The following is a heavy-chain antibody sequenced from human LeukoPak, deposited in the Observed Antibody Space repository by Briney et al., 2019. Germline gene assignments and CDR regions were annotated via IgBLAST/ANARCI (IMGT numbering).Heavy chain of an antibody. Sequence: GGSLRLSCAASGFTFNNYLMTWVRQAPGKGLEWVSVLFTGGGRTLYADSVKGRFTISGDTSRTTLYLQMNGLRAEDTAVYYCAKECDYSPGHKFDLWGQGTLVTVSS. CDR2: LFTGGGRT. CDR3: AKECDYSPGHKFDL. J-gene: IGHJ4*02. CDR1: GFTFNNYL. V-gene: IGHV3-23*01. D-gene: IGHD3-10*01.